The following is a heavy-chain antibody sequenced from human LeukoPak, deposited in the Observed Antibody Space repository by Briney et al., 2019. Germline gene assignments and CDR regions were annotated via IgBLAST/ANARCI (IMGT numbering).Heavy chain of an antibody. V-gene: IGHV3-53*01. D-gene: IGHD1-26*01. J-gene: IGHJ4*02. Sequence: GGSLRLSCAASGITVSSNFMSLVRQAPGKGLEWVSVIYSGGSTYYADSVKGRFTISRDNSKNTLYLQMNSLRAEDTAVYYCAREFRRVGYWGQGTLVTVSS. CDR2: IYSGGST. CDR3: AREFRRVGY. CDR1: GITVSSNF.